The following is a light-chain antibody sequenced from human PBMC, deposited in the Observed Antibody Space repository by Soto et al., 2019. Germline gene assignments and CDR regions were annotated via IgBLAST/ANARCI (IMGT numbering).Light chain of an antibody. CDR3: KSYAGSNTYV. J-gene: IGLJ1*01. V-gene: IGLV2-8*01. CDR1: KNDIRVYDL. Sequence: QSVLTQPPSASGSPGQSVTISCTGTKNDIRVYDLVSWYQHLPGKAPRLIIYEVVQRPSGGPDRFSGSKSGNTASLNVSGLQAADEADYFCKSYAGSNTYVFGSGTKVTVL. CDR2: EVV.